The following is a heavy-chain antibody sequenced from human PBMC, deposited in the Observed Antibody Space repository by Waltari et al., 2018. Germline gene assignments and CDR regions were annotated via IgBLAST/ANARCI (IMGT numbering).Heavy chain of an antibody. CDR2: VAREECET. V-gene: IGHV1-69-2*01. CDR1: GYSSPDYY. CDR3: ATRLSILAFDV. Sequence: EVQLVQSGADVKKPGATVKISCTASGYSSPDYYIHWVKQAPGKGLGCLGHVAREECETVFAESCQGRLTMTADTSIDTAYMELSRLRFDDTAVYYCATRLSILAFDVWGQGTVVTVSS. D-gene: IGHD3-9*01. J-gene: IGHJ3*01.